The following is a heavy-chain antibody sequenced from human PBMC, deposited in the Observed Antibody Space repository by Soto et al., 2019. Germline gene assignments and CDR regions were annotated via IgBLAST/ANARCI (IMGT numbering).Heavy chain of an antibody. Sequence: ASVKVSCKASGYTFTSYGISWVRQAPGQGLEWMGWISAYNGNTNYAQKLQGRVTMTTDTSTSTAYMELRSLRSDDTAVYYCARAGPYSPGAGYYYYYYGMDVWGQGTTVTVS. CDR3: ARAGPYSPGAGYYYYYYGMDV. V-gene: IGHV1-18*01. CDR1: GYTFTSYG. J-gene: IGHJ6*02. CDR2: ISAYNGNT. D-gene: IGHD2-21*01.